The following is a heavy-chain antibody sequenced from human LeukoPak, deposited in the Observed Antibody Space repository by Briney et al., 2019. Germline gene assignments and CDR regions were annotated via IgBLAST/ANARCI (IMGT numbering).Heavy chain of an antibody. D-gene: IGHD6-13*01. CDR1: GFTFRTAW. J-gene: IGHJ4*02. Sequence: GGSLRLSCAASGFTFRTAWMNWVRQAPGKGLEWVSGISWNSGSMDYADSVKGRFTISRDNAKNSLYLQLNSLRPEDTAFYYCAKNPPTRYTSTSFFDYWGQGTLVTVSS. V-gene: IGHV3-9*01. CDR2: ISWNSGSM. CDR3: AKNPPTRYTSTSFFDY.